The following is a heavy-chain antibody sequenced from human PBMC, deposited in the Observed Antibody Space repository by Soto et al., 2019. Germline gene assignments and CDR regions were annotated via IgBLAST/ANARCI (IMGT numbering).Heavy chain of an antibody. V-gene: IGHV5-51*01. J-gene: IGHJ4*02. CDR3: ARPIGALSTTDFTY. Sequence: PGESLKISSKGSGYSFINYWIGWVRQIPGKGLEWMGFIYPSDSDTRYSPSFQGQVTISADKAISTAYLQWSSLKASDTAMYYCARPIGALSTTDFTYWGQGTLVTAPQ. D-gene: IGHD3-22*01. CDR2: IYPSDSDT. CDR1: GYSFINYW.